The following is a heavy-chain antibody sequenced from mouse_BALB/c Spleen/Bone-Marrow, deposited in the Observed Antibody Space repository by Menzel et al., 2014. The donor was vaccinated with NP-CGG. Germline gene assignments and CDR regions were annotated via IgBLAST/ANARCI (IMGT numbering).Heavy chain of an antibody. CDR1: GYTFTSYY. V-gene: IGHV1S81*02. Sequence: SGAELVKPGASVKLSCKASGYTFTSYYMYWVKQRPGQGLEWIGEINPSNGGTNCNEKFKSKATLTVDKSSSTAYMQLSSLTSEDSAVYYCTRSRYDYDNAMDCWGQGTSVTVSS. D-gene: IGHD2-4*01. CDR2: INPSNGGT. CDR3: TRSRYDYDNAMDC. J-gene: IGHJ4*01.